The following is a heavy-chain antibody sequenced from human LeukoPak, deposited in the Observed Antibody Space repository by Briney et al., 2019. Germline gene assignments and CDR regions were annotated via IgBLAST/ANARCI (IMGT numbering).Heavy chain of an antibody. D-gene: IGHD3-3*01. CDR2: IYNGGST. Sequence: PSETLSLTCTVSGGSIRNFYWNWIRQPPGKGLEWIANIYNGGSTNYNPSLKSRVTVSLDMYNDQFSLKLSSVTAADTAVYYCANFDFWSGHFDLWGRGTLVIVAS. V-gene: IGHV4-59*01. CDR3: ANFDFWSGHFDL. J-gene: IGHJ2*01. CDR1: GGSIRNFY.